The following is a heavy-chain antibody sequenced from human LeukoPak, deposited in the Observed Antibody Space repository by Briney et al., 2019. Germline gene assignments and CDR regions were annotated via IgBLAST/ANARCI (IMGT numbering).Heavy chain of an antibody. Sequence: SETLSLTCTVSGGSISNHYWSWIRKLPGKGLKWIGNILYSGSTNYNPSLKSRVTISADTSKNQYSLKLTSVTAADTAVYYCARPRDGYNFGAFVMWGQGTLVTVSS. CDR2: ILYSGST. J-gene: IGHJ3*02. CDR1: GGSISNHY. CDR3: ARPRDGYNFGAFVM. V-gene: IGHV4-59*08. D-gene: IGHD5-24*01.